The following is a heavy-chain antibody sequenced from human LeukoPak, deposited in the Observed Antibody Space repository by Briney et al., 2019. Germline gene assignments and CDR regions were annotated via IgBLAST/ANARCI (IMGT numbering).Heavy chain of an antibody. CDR1: GFTFDDYT. J-gene: IGHJ4*02. CDR3: VAERQRYFDY. Sequence: PGGSLRLSCAASGFTFDDYTMHWVRQAPGKGLEWVSLITWDGDSTLYADSVKGRFTISRDNSKDSLSLQMNSLTSEDTAFYYCVAERQRYFDYWGQGTRVTVSS. V-gene: IGHV3-43*01. CDR2: ITWDGDST.